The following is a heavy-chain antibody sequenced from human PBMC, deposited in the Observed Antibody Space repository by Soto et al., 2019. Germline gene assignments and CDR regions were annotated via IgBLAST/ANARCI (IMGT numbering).Heavy chain of an antibody. CDR2: IIPIFGIA. CDR1: GGTYT. D-gene: IGHD3-22*01. J-gene: IGHJ2*01. V-gene: IGHV1-69*02. Sequence: QVQLVQSGAEVKKPGSSVKVSCKASGGTYTISWVRQAPGQGLEWMGRIIPIFGIANSAQRFQGRVTITADKSTSTVYMELSSLRSEDTAVYYCASQPDRYYYDTSGYWYFDLWGRGTLVTVSS. CDR3: ASQPDRYYYDTSGYWYFDL.